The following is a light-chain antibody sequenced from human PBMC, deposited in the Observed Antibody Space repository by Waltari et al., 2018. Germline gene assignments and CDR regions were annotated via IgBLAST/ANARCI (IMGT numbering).Light chain of an antibody. CDR1: QSIARN. J-gene: IGKJ2*01. CDR3: QQYNNWRT. Sequence: EVLMTQSPPTLSVSPGERATLSCRASQSIARNLAWYQQKPGQAPRLLIYGASTRATDVPDRVSGSWSGTEFTLTISSLQSEDFAVYYCQQYNNWRTFGQGTKLEIK. V-gene: IGKV3-15*01. CDR2: GAS.